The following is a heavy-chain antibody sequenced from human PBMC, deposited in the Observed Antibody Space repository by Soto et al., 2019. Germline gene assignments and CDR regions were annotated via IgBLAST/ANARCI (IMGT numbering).Heavy chain of an antibody. J-gene: IGHJ4*02. CDR3: AKQQMGVIRALDY. CDR1: GSTFSNYA. CDR2: IRETGNT. D-gene: IGHD1-26*01. V-gene: IGHV3-23*01. Sequence: EVQILQSGGGLEQPGGSLRLSCAAAGSTFSNYAMSWIRQAPGKGLEWVSTIRETGNTYYADSVRGRFATSRDNSESTLYLQTSSLRAEDTAVYYCAKQQMGVIRALDYWGQGTLVTVSS.